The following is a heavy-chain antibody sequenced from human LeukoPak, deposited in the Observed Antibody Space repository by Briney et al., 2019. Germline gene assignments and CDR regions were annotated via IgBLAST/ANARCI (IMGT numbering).Heavy chain of an antibody. CDR3: ARDREYSSSSLNY. V-gene: IGHV1-69*13. CDR2: IIPIFGTA. CDR1: GGTFSSYA. D-gene: IGHD6-6*01. J-gene: IGHJ4*02. Sequence: SVKVSCKASGGTFSSYAISWVRQAPGQGLGWMGGIIPIFGTANYAQKFQGRVTITADESTSTAYMELSSLRSEDTAVYYCARDREYSSSSLNYWGQGTLVTVSS.